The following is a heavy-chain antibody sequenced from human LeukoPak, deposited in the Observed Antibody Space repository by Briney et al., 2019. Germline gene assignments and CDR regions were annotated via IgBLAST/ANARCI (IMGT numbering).Heavy chain of an antibody. CDR2: ISSSSSYI. J-gene: IGHJ5*02. V-gene: IGHV3-21*01. CDR3: ARGYSSGWSNWFDP. D-gene: IGHD6-19*01. CDR1: GFTFSGYA. Sequence: PGGSLRLSCAASGFTFSGYAMTWVRQAPGKGLEWVSSISSSSSYIYYADSVKGRFTISRDNAKNSLYLQMNSLRAEDTAVYYCARGYSSGWSNWFDPWGQGTLVTVSS.